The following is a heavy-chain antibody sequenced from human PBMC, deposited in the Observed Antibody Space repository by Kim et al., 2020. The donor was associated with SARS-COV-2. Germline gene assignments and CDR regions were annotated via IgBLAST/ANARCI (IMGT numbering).Heavy chain of an antibody. Sequence: KGRFTISRDNSKNTLYLQMNSLRAEDTAVYYCARDQPWATGTPKRYGMDVWGQGTTVTVSS. CDR3: ARDQPWATGTPKRYGMDV. D-gene: IGHD1-1*01. V-gene: IGHV3-53*01. J-gene: IGHJ6*02.